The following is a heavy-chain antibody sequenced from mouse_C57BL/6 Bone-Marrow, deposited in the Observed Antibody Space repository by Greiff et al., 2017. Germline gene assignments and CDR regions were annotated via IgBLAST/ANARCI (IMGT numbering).Heavy chain of an antibody. CDR1: GFTFTDYY. D-gene: IGHD3-3*01. V-gene: IGHV7-3*01. CDR2: IRTKANGSTT. Sequence: EVQRVESGGGLVQPGGSLSLSCAASGFTFTDYYMSWVRQPPGKALEWLGLIRTKANGSTTEYSASVKGRLTISRANSPSILYLQMIASEAADSSTYYSARYGAGPYYFDYWGQGTTLTVSS. CDR3: ARYGAGPYYFDY. J-gene: IGHJ2*01.